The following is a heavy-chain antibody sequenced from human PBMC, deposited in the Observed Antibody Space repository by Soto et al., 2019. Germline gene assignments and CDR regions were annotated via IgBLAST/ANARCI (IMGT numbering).Heavy chain of an antibody. Sequence: HLGGSLRRSCTASGFTFSKYGMHWVRQAPGKGLEWVAVTSYDKSNKNYADSVKGRFTISRDNSKNTLYLQMSSLRTEDTAVYYCAKDRGQTYAYDGSGYYWEGFDYWGQGTQVTVSS. CDR3: AKDRGQTYAYDGSGYYWEGFDY. J-gene: IGHJ4*02. CDR1: GFTFSKYG. V-gene: IGHV3-30*18. D-gene: IGHD3-22*01. CDR2: TSYDKSNK.